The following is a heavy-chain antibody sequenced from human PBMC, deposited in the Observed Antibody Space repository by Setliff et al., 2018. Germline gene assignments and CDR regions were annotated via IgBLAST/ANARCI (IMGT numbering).Heavy chain of an antibody. CDR1: GGSISYYY. Sequence: SLTCTVSGGSISYYYWSWIRQPPGKGLELIGYIHTSGTTNYNPSLKSRVTVSVDTSKNQFSLRLNSVTAADTAVYYCARVAYYYDSSGYYYDLNWYFDLWGRGTLVTV. CDR3: ARVAYYYDSSGYYYDLNWYFDL. J-gene: IGHJ2*01. CDR2: IHTSGTT. D-gene: IGHD3-22*01. V-gene: IGHV4-4*08.